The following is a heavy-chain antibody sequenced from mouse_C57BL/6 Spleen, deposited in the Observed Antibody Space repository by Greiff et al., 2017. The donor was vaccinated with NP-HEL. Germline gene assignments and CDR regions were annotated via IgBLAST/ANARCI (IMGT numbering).Heavy chain of an antibody. D-gene: IGHD1-1*01. Sequence: QVLLQQSGPELVKPGASVKISCKASGYAFSSSWMNWVKQRPGKGLEWIGRIYPGDGDTNYNGKFKGKATLTADKSSSTAYMQLSSLTSEDSAVYFCARDTTVVAEGPFDYWGQGTTLTVSS. J-gene: IGHJ2*01. V-gene: IGHV1-82*01. CDR1: GYAFSSSW. CDR2: IYPGDGDT. CDR3: ARDTTVVAEGPFDY.